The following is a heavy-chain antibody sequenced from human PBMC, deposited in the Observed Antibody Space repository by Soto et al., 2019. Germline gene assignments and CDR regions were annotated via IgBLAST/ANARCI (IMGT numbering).Heavy chain of an antibody. CDR1: GYTFTSYG. CDR2: ISAYNGNT. V-gene: IGHV1-18*01. D-gene: IGHD2-8*01. CDR3: ARIGYCTNGVCPDPGYYCYGMDV. Sequence: GASVKVSCKASGYTFTSYGISWVRQAPGQGLEWMGWISAYNGNTNYAQKLQGRVTMTTDTSTSTAYMELRSLRSDDTAVYYCARIGYCTNGVCPDPGYYCYGMDVWGQGTTVTVS. J-gene: IGHJ6*02.